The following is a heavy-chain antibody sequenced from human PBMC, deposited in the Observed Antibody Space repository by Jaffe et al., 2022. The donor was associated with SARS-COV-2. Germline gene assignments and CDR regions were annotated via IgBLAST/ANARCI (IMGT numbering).Heavy chain of an antibody. CDR2: ISWNSGSI. J-gene: IGHJ4*02. V-gene: IGHV3-9*01. CDR3: AKDIGPMGMVATFKAFDY. D-gene: IGHD5-12*01. Sequence: EVQLVESGGGLVQPGRSLRLSCAASGFTFDDYAMHWVRQAPGKGLEWVSGISWNSGSIGYADSVKGRFTISRDNAKNSLYLQMNSLRAEDTALYYCAKDIGPMGMVATFKAFDYWGQGTLVTVSS. CDR1: GFTFDDYA.